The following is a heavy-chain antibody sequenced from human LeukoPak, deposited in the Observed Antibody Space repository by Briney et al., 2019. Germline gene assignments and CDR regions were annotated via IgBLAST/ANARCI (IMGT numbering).Heavy chain of an antibody. CDR1: GYTFTSYG. V-gene: IGHV1-18*01. Sequence: ASVKVSCKASGYTFTSYGISWVRQAPGQGLEWMGWISAYNGNTNYAQKLQGRVTMTTDTSTSTAYMELRSLRSDDTAVYYCARGEGAGYYGSGSYSDYWGQGTLVTVSS. CDR2: ISAYNGNT. CDR3: ARGEGAGYYGSGSYSDY. D-gene: IGHD3-10*01. J-gene: IGHJ4*02.